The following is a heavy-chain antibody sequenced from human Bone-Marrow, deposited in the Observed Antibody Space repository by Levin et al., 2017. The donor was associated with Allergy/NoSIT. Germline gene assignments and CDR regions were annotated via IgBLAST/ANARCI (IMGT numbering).Heavy chain of an antibody. CDR1: GDTLTHLS. V-gene: IGHV1-24*01. J-gene: IGHJ3*02. Sequence: ASVKVSCKVSGDTLTHLSIHWVRQAPGKGPEWMGGFDPEEGETIYTQMFQGRVTMTEDPSTDIAYMELNSLKSEDTAVYYCTRELNDDNWNGLAFDIWGQGTMVTVS. CDR3: TRELNDDNWNGLAFDI. D-gene: IGHD1-20*01. CDR2: FDPEEGET.